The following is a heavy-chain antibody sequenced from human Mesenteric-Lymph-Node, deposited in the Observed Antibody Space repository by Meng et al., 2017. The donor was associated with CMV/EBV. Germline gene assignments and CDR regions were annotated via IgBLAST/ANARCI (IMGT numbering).Heavy chain of an antibody. CDR1: GGSISSSSYF. V-gene: IGHV4-39*01. D-gene: IGHD3-10*01. J-gene: IGHJ5*02. CDR3: ARPHYYGSGSSPWFDP. CDR2: IYYSGST. Sequence: QLQLQESGPGLVKPLETLSLTCTVSGGSISSSSYFWGWIRQPPGKGLEWIGRIYYSGSTYYNPSLKSRVTISVDTSKNQFSLKLSSVTAADTAVYYCARPHYYGSGSSPWFDPWGQGTLVTVSS.